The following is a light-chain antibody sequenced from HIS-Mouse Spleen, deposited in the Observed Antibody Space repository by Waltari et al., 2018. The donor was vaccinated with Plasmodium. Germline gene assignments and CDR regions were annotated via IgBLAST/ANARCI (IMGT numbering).Light chain of an antibody. Sequence: SYELTQPPSVSVSPGQTARITCSGDGLPKTYAYWYQQKSGQAPVLVIYEDSKRPSGIPERFSGSSSGTMATLTISGAQVEDEADYYCYSTDSSGNHRVFGGGTKLTVL. CDR1: GLPKTY. CDR3: YSTDSSGNHRV. J-gene: IGLJ3*02. CDR2: EDS. V-gene: IGLV3-10*01.